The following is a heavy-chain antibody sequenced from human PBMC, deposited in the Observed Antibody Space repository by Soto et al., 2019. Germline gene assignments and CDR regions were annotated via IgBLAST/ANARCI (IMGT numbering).Heavy chain of an antibody. CDR1: GFTFDDYG. V-gene: IGHV3-9*01. CDR3: AKARGGIDY. CDR2: VSWVSYSI. D-gene: IGHD3-16*01. Sequence: EVQLVESGGGLVQPGRSLRLSCVGSGFTFDDYGMHWVRQAPGKGLEWVFGVSWVSYSIGYADSVKGRFTISRDNAKNSLYLQMNSLKSEDTALYYCAKARGGIDYWGQGTLVTVSS. J-gene: IGHJ4*02.